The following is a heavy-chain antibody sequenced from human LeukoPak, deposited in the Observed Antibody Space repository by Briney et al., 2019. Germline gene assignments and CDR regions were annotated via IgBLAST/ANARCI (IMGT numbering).Heavy chain of an antibody. CDR3: ARVREYSSFWFDP. CDR2: ISAYNGNT. D-gene: IGHD6-6*01. V-gene: IGHV1-18*01. J-gene: IGHJ5*02. Sequence: GWISAYNGNTNYAQKLQGRVTMTTDTSTSTAYMELRSLRSDDTAVYYCARVREYSSFWFDPWGQGTLVTVSS.